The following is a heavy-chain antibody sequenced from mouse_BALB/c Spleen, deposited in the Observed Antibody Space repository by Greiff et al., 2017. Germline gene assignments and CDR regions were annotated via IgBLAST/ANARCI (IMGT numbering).Heavy chain of an antibody. D-gene: IGHD2-4*01. V-gene: IGHV2-9-2*01. CDR3: VRAYDYDEAWFAY. CDR1: GFSLTSYD. CDR2: IWTGGGT. Sequence: VAPSQSLSITCTVSGFSLTSYDISWIRQPPGKGLEWLGVIWTGGGTNYNSAFMSRLSISKDNSKSQVFLKMNSLQTDDTAIYYCVRAYDYDEAWFAYWGQGTTLTVSS. J-gene: IGHJ2*01.